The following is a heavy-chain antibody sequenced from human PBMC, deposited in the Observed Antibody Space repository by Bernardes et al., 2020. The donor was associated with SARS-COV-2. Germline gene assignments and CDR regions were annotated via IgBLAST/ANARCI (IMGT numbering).Heavy chain of an antibody. CDR2: INYDGSEK. D-gene: IGHD3-16*02. CDR3: ARDFYDYVWGSYRSCWDY. V-gene: IGHV3-7*01. J-gene: IGHJ4*02. CDR1: GFSLSSYW. Sequence: SLRLSCAVSGFSLSSYWMTWVRQAPGKGLEWVANINYDGSEKFYVDSVKGRFTISRDNAKNSLYLQMNSLRAEDTAVYYCARDFYDYVWGSYRSCWDYWGQGTLVTVSS.